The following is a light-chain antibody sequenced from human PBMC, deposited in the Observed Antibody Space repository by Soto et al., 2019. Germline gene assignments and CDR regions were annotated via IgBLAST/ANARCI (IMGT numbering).Light chain of an antibody. Sequence: QSALTQPPSASGSPGQSVTISCTGTSSDVGGYDYVSWYQQHPGKAPKLMIYEVNRRPSGVPDRFSGSKSGNTASLAISGLQSEDEADFYCAAWDDSLNGCVFGTGTRVTVL. CDR1: SSDVGGYDY. CDR3: AAWDDSLNGCV. V-gene: IGLV2-8*01. CDR2: EVN. J-gene: IGLJ1*01.